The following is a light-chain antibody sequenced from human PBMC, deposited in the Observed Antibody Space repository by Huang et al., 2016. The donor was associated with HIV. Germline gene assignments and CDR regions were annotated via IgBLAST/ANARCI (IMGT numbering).Light chain of an antibody. CDR1: RNLTNSQ. Sequence: EVVLTQSPGILSLSAGERASLSCRASRNLTNSQLAWYQQKVGQPPRLLVFGASTRMSGVPERFTGGVSGRDFTLSISGLEPDDFATYYCRQYDTFSFGQGTRLE. V-gene: IGKV3-20*01. CDR3: RQYDTFS. CDR2: GAS. J-gene: IGKJ2*01.